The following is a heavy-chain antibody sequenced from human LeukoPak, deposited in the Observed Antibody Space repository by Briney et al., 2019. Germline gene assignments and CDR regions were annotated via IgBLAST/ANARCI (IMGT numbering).Heavy chain of an antibody. J-gene: IGHJ4*02. V-gene: IGHV4-31*03. Sequence: PSQTLSLTCTVSVGSLSRGGYYWSWIRQHPGKGLEWIGYIYYSGSTYYNPSLKSRVTISVDTSKNQFSLKLSSVTGADTAVYYCARARPSPDYGDYFDYWGQGTLVTVS. CDR3: ARARPSPDYGDYFDY. D-gene: IGHD4-17*01. CDR1: VGSLSRGGYY. CDR2: IYYSGST.